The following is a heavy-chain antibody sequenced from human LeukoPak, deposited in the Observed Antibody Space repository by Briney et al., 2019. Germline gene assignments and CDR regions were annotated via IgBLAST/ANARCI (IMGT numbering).Heavy chain of an antibody. D-gene: IGHD3-22*01. CDR2: IIPIFGTA. Sequence: SVKVSRKASGGTFSSYAISWVRQAPGQGLEWMGRIIPIFGTANYAQKFQGRVTITTDESTSTAYMELSSLRSEDTAVYYCARKYYYDSSGYYYEATAGGAFDIWGQGTMVTVSS. J-gene: IGHJ3*02. V-gene: IGHV1-69*05. CDR1: GGTFSSYA. CDR3: ARKYYYDSSGYYYEATAGGAFDI.